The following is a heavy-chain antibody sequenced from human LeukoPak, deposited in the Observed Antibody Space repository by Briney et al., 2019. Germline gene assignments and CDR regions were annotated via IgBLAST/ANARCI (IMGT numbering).Heavy chain of an antibody. D-gene: IGHD3-3*01. Sequence: SVKVSCTASGGTFSSYAISWVRQAPGQGLEWMGGIIPIFGTANYAQKFQGRVTISADESTSTAYMELSSLRSEDTAVYYCARDSSEFRSLIFHWGQGTLVTVSS. CDR1: GGTFSSYA. J-gene: IGHJ1*01. V-gene: IGHV1-69*01. CDR3: ARDSSEFRSLIFH. CDR2: IIPIFGTA.